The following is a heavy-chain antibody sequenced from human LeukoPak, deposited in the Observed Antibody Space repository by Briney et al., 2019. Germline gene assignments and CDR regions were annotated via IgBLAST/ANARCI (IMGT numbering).Heavy chain of an antibody. V-gene: IGHV3-33*01. D-gene: IGHD2-21*02. J-gene: IGHJ4*02. CDR2: IWYDGSNK. Sequence: GGSLRLSYAASGFTFSSYGMHWVRQAPGKGLEWVAVIWYDGSNKYYADSVKGRFTISRDNSKNTLYLQMNSLRAEDTAVYYCARDHLAYCGGDCSVCDFCGQGNLATVSS. CDR1: GFTFSSYG. CDR3: ARDHLAYCGGDCSVCDF.